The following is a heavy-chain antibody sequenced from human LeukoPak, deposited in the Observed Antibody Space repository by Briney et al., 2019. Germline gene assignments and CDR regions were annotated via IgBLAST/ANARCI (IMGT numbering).Heavy chain of an antibody. CDR1: GFTFSSYE. D-gene: IGHD3-10*01. J-gene: IGHJ4*02. V-gene: IGHV3-33*06. CDR2: IWYDGSNK. Sequence: PGGSLRLSCAASGFTFSSYEMNWVRQAPGKGLEWVAVIWYDGSNKYYADSVKGRFTISRDNSKNTLYLQMNSLRAEDTAVYYCAKSIESEIYDYGSGSYLDYWGQGTLVTVSS. CDR3: AKSIESEIYDYGSGSYLDY.